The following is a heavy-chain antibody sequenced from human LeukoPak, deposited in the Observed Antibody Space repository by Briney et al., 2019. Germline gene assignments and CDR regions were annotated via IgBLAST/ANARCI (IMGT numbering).Heavy chain of an antibody. D-gene: IGHD4-17*01. CDR3: ARVLIDGARGGNAFDI. CDR1: GYTFTSYG. V-gene: IGHV1-18*01. CDR2: ISPNNGNT. Sequence: ASVKVSCKASGYTFTSYGLTWVRQTPGQGPEWMGWISPNNGNTNYAQKLQGRVTMTTDTSTVTAYMELRSLRSDDTAIYYCARVLIDGARGGNAFDIWGQGTMVTISS. J-gene: IGHJ3*02.